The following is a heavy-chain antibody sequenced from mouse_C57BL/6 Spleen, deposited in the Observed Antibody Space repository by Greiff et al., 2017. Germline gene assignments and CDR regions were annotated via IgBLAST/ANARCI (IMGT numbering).Heavy chain of an antibody. D-gene: IGHD1-1*01. CDR2: INPNNGGT. J-gene: IGHJ2*01. CDR3: ARKGTTVVANNFDY. Sequence: VQLQQSGPELVKPGASVKMSCKASGYTFTDYNMHWVKQSHGKSLEWIGYINPNNGGTSYNQKFKGKATLTVNQSSSTAYMELRSLTSEDSAVYYCARKGTTVVANNFDYWGQGTTLTVSS. CDR1: GYTFTDYN. V-gene: IGHV1-22*01.